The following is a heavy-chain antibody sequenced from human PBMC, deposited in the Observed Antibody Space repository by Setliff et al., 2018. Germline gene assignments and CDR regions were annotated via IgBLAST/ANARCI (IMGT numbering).Heavy chain of an antibody. J-gene: IGHJ4*02. CDR2: ITHTGTTGST. Sequence: SETLSLTCAVYGGSFSGYYWSWIRQSPAKGLEWIGEITHTGTTGSTKYNPSLKSRVTMSIDTSKNQFSLMVTSVTAADTAVYYCARGRNVASRLLDSWGQGTLVTVSS. CDR3: ARGRNVASRLLDS. V-gene: IGHV4-34*01. CDR1: GGSFSGYY. D-gene: IGHD6-6*01.